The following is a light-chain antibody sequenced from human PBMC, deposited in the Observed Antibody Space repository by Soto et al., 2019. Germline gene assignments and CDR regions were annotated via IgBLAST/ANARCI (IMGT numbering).Light chain of an antibody. J-gene: IGKJ4*01. CDR1: QSVSSSY. Sequence: EIVLTQSPGTLSLSPGERATLSCRASQSVSSSYLAWYQQKPGQAPRLLIYGASSRATGIPDRFSGSGSATDFTLTISRLEPEDLAVYYCQQYDSSPLTFGGGTKVEIK. CDR2: GAS. CDR3: QQYDSSPLT. V-gene: IGKV3-20*01.